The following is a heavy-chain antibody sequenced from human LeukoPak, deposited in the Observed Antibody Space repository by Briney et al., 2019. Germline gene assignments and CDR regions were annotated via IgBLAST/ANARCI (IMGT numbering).Heavy chain of an antibody. CDR3: AKDKQWLVPGNWFDP. Sequence: GGSLRLSCAASGFTFSSYNMNWVRQAPGKGLEWVSAISGSGGSTYYADSVKGRFTISRDNSKNTLYLQINILRGEDTAKYYCAKDKQWLVPGNWFDPWGQGTLVTVSS. CDR2: ISGSGGST. CDR1: GFTFSSYN. D-gene: IGHD6-19*01. V-gene: IGHV3-23*01. J-gene: IGHJ5*02.